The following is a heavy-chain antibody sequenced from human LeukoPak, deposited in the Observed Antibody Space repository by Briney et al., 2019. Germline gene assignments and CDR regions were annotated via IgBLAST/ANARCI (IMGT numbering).Heavy chain of an antibody. CDR3: ARDRYYYDSSARYFDY. Sequence: PSETLSLTCAVSGASISGSNYYWGWIRQPPGKGLEWIGNIYSSGSTYYNASLQSRVTISIDTSKNQFSLKLSSVTAADTAVYYCARDRYYYDSSARYFDYWGQGTLVTVSS. CDR2: IYSSGST. D-gene: IGHD3-22*01. CDR1: GASISGSNYY. J-gene: IGHJ4*02. V-gene: IGHV4-39*07.